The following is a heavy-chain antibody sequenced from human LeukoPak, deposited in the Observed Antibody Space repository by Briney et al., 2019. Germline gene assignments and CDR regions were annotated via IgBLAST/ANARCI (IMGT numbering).Heavy chain of an antibody. CDR3: ARSYNTPDY. J-gene: IGHJ4*02. V-gene: IGHV3-30*03. CDR1: GFTFSSYG. CDR2: ISYDGSNE. D-gene: IGHD1-14*01. Sequence: GGSLRLSCAASGFTFSSYGIHWVRQAPGKGLEWVALISYDGSNEYYADSVKGRFTISRDNSKNTLYMQMNSLRAEDTAVYYCARSYNTPDYWGQGTLVTVSS.